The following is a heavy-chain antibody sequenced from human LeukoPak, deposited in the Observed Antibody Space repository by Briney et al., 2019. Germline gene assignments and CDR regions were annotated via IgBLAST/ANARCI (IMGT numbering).Heavy chain of an antibody. CDR1: GFTFSSYA. D-gene: IGHD6-13*01. J-gene: IGHJ4*02. V-gene: IGHV3-23*01. Sequence: PGTSLRLSCAASGFTFSSYAMSWVRQAPGKGLEWVSGISGSGGSTYYADSVKGRFTISRDNSKNTLHLQMNSLRAEDTAVYYCAKGVSSWYLDYWGQGTLVIVSS. CDR2: ISGSGGST. CDR3: AKGVSSWYLDY.